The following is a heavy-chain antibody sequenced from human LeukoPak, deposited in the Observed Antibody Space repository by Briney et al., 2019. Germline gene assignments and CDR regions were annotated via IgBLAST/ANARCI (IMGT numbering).Heavy chain of an antibody. D-gene: IGHD3-16*02. CDR3: ARVRGGVWGSYRYDY. J-gene: IGHJ4*02. CDR2: IKQDGSEK. Sequence: GGSLRLSCAASGFTFSSYWMSWVRQAPGKGLEWVANIKQDGSEKYYVDSVKGRSTISRDNAKNSLYLQMNSLRAEDTAEYYCARVRGGVWGSYRYDYWGQGTLVTVSS. V-gene: IGHV3-7*01. CDR1: GFTFSSYW.